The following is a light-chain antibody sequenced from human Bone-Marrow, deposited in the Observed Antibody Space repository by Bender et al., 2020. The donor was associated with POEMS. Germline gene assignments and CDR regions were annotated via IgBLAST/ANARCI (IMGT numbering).Light chain of an antibody. CDR3: NSYAGSSTPVV. CDR2: EVT. Sequence: QSALTQPASVSGSPGQSITISCTGISSEIGDHKFVSWYQNHPGKAPKLIIYEVTERPSGVSTRFSGSKSGTTASLTISDLQADDGADYYCNSYAGSSTPVVFGGGTTLTVL. J-gene: IGLJ2*01. CDR1: SSEIGDHKF. V-gene: IGLV2-23*02.